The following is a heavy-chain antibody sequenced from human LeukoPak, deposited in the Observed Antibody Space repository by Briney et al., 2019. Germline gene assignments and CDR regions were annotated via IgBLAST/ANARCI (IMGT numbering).Heavy chain of an antibody. CDR2: ISSSGSTI. D-gene: IGHD1-7*01. CDR3: ARPPYNWNYYFDY. V-gene: IGHV3-48*03. J-gene: IGHJ4*02. Sequence: PGGSLGLSCAASGFTFSSYEMNWVRQAPGKGLEWVSYISSSGSTIYYADSVKGRFTISRDNAKNSLYLQMNSLRAEDTAVYYCARPPYNWNYYFDYWGQGTLVTVSS. CDR1: GFTFSSYE.